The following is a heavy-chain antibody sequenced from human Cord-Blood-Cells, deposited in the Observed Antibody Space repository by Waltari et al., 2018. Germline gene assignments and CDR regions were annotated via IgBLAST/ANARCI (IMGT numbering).Heavy chain of an antibody. V-gene: IGHV1-69*01. CDR2: SIPIFGTE. CDR3: ATHYTAMVYYFDY. D-gene: IGHD5-18*01. J-gene: IGHJ4*02. CDR1: GGTFSSYA. Sequence: QVQLVQSGAEVKKPGSSVKVSCKASGGTFSSYAISWVRQAPGQGLEWMGGSIPIFGTENYAQKFQGRVTITADESTSTAYMELSSLRSEDTAVYYCATHYTAMVYYFDYWGQGTLVTVSS.